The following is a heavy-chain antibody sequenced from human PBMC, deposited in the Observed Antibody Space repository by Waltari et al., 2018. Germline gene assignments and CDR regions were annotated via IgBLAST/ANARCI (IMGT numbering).Heavy chain of an antibody. J-gene: IGHJ4*02. CDR3: AREGGYLTTFDY. V-gene: IGHV3-48*03. D-gene: IGHD3-22*01. Sequence: EVQLVESGGGLVQRGGFLRLSCAASGFTFSCDEMNWVRQAPGEGLERVSYSRSKDSTRYWAGPVTGRCTNTMDYANNSLSRPMNSLTAVDTAVYDCAREGGYLTTFDYWGQGTLCTVSS. CDR1: GFTFSCDE. CDR2: SRSKDSTR.